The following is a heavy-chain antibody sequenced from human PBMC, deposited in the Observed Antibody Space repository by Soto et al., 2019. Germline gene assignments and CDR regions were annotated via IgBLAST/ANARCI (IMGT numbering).Heavy chain of an antibody. CDR2: IKSKTDGGTT. V-gene: IGHV3-15*01. J-gene: IGHJ5*02. CDR3: TTGAVAGPLT. D-gene: IGHD6-19*01. Sequence: GESLKISCAASGFTFSNAWMSWVRQAPGKGLEWVGRIKSKTDGGTTDYAAPVKGRFTISRDDSKNTLYLQMNSLKTEDTAVYYCTTGAVAGPLTWGQGTLVTVSS. CDR1: GFTFSNAW.